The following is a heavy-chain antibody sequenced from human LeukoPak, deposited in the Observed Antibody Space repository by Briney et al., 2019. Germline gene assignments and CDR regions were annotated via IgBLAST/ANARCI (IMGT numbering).Heavy chain of an antibody. CDR1: GFTFSSYS. D-gene: IGHD3-9*01. CDR3: ASSILAASDY. V-gene: IGHV3-21*01. J-gene: IGHJ4*02. Sequence: GGSLRLSCAASGFTFSSYSMNWVRQAPGKGLEWVSSISSSSSYIYYADSVKGRFTISRDNAKNTLYLQMNSLRAEDTAVYYCASSILAASDYWGQGTLVTVSS. CDR2: ISSSSSYI.